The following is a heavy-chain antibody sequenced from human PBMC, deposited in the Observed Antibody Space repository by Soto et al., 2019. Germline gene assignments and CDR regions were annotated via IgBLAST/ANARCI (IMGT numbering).Heavy chain of an antibody. CDR3: ARLGGYYQAFDQ. CDR2: IYYSGST. V-gene: IGHV4-59*08. CDR1: GGSMNTYY. J-gene: IGHJ4*02. D-gene: IGHD3-22*01. Sequence: QVQLQESGTGLVKPSETLSLTCTVSGGSMNTYYWGWFRQPPGKGLEWVGYIYYSGSTTYSPSLKSRVTISLDTSKNQFSLILNSVTAADTAVYYCARLGGYYQAFDQWGQGSLVTVSS.